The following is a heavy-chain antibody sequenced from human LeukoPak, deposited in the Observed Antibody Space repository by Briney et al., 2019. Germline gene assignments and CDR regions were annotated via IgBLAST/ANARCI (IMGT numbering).Heavy chain of an antibody. CDR3: ARASTDSFDWFIWTPSDPMADQSNWFDP. J-gene: IGHJ5*02. Sequence: SETLSLTCAVYGGSFSGYYWSWIRQPPGKGLEWIGEINHSGDTNYDPSLESRVTISVDTSKNQFSLKLSSVTAADAAVYYCARASTDSFDWFIWTPSDPMADQSNWFDPWGQGTLVTVSS. V-gene: IGHV4-34*01. CDR1: GGSFSGYY. D-gene: IGHD3-9*01. CDR2: INHSGDT.